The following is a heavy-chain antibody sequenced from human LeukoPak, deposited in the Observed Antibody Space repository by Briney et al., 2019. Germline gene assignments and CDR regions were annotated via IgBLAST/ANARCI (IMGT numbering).Heavy chain of an antibody. D-gene: IGHD3-3*01. V-gene: IGHV1-2*02. CDR3: ARDPERFLEWLSKTPDAFDI. Sequence: ASVKVSCKASGYTFTGYYMHWVRQAPGQGLEWMGWINPNSGGTNYAQKFQGRVTMTRDTSISTAYMELSRLRSDDTAVYYCARDPERFLEWLSKTPDAFDIWGQGTMVTVSS. CDR2: INPNSGGT. CDR1: GYTFTGYY. J-gene: IGHJ3*02.